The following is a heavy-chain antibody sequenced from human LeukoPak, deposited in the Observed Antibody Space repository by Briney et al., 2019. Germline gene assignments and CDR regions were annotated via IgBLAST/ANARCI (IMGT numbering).Heavy chain of an antibody. CDR3: AKDTHPAARSGYMDV. CDR1: GFTFDDYA. J-gene: IGHJ6*03. D-gene: IGHD6-6*01. V-gene: IGHV3-9*01. CDR2: ISWNSGSI. Sequence: PGGSLRLSCAASGFTFDDYAMHWVRQAPGKGLEWVSGISWNSGSIGYADSVKGRFTISRDNAKNSLYLQMNSLRAEDTALYYCAKDTHPAARSGYMDVWGKGTTVTVSS.